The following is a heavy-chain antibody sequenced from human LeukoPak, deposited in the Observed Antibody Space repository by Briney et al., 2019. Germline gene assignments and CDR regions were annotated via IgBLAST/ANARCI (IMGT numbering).Heavy chain of an antibody. CDR1: GGSISSGGYY. V-gene: IGHV4-31*03. CDR3: AREVQNYYDSSGYPGD. D-gene: IGHD3-22*01. J-gene: IGHJ1*01. Sequence: SETLSLTCTVSGGSISSGGYYWSWIRQHPGKGLEWIGYIYYSGSTYYNPSLKSRVTISEDTSKNQFSLKLSSVTAADTAVYYCAREVQNYYDSSGYPGDWGQGTLVTVSS. CDR2: IYYSGST.